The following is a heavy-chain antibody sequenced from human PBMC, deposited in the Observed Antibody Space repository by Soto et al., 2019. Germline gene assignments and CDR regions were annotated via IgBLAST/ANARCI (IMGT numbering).Heavy chain of an antibody. J-gene: IGHJ6*02. Sequence: GGAPRTSCAAPGFTFCSYATSWGRPAPGKGLEWVSAISGSGGSTYYADSVKGRFTISRDNSKNTLYLQMNSLRAEDTAVYYCAKDRTYYYGMDVWGQGTTVTVSS. V-gene: IGHV3-23*01. CDR3: AKDRTYYYGMDV. CDR2: ISGSGGST. CDR1: GFTFCSYA.